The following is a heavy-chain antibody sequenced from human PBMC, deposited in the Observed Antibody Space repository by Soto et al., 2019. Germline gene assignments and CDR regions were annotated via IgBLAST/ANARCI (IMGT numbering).Heavy chain of an antibody. J-gene: IGHJ5*01. CDR3: ARCGYSSGWLCSGFDS. Sequence: ALETPFLTFTVSGGPLSRFYLGWGRAPPGKGTEWIGYIYFSGGTNYNPPLKRRVTLSVDTSKNQFSLKLSSVTAADTAVYYCARCGYSSGWLCSGFDSWGQGTLVTVSS. CDR1: GGPLSRFY. V-gene: IGHV4-59*01. D-gene: IGHD6-19*01. CDR2: IYFSGGT.